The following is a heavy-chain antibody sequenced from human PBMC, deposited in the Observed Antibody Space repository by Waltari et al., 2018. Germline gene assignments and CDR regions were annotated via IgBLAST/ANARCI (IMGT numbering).Heavy chain of an antibody. CDR3: ARGHDFWSGYFGNYYYYMDV. CDR1: GGSVSLGSYY. D-gene: IGHD3-3*01. CDR2: SSGRGST. Sequence: QVQLQESGPGLVKPSETLSLTCTVSGGSVSLGSYYWSWIRQPPGKGLDWIGYSSGRGSTNFNPSLKSRVNISVDTSKDQFSLNLSSVTAADTAVYFCARGHDFWSGYFGNYYYYMDVWGKGRTVTVS. J-gene: IGHJ6*03. V-gene: IGHV4-61*01.